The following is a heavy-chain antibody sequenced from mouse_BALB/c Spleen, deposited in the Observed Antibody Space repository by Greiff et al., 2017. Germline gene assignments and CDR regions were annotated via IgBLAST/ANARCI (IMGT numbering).Heavy chain of an antibody. J-gene: IGHJ2*01. V-gene: IGHV1-31*01. CDR3: AREGGNYFDY. CDR1: GYSFTGYY. Sequence: EVQLQQSGPELVKPGASVKISCKASGYSFTGYYMHWVKQSHVKSLEWIGRINPYNGATSYNQNFKDKASLTVDKSSSTAYMELHSLTSEDSAVYYCAREGGNYFDYWGQGTTLTVSS. CDR2: INPYNGAT.